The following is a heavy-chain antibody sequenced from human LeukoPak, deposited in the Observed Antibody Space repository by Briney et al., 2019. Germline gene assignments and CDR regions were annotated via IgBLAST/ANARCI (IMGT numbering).Heavy chain of an antibody. CDR1: GFTFSNYA. V-gene: IGHV3-48*02. D-gene: IGHD6-13*01. CDR2: ISSSSSTI. J-gene: IGHJ6*03. CDR3: KGSSWYNYYYMDV. Sequence: GGSPRLSCAASGFTFSNYAMNWVRQAPGKGLEWVSYISSSSSTIYYADSMKGRFTISRDNAKNSLYLQMNSLRDGDTAVYYCKGSSWYNYYYMDVWGKGTTVTVSS.